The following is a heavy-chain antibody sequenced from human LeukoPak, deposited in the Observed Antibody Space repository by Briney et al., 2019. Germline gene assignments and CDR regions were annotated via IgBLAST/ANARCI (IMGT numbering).Heavy chain of an antibody. V-gene: IGHV3-23*01. CDR1: GFTFSSYA. CDR3: ARAIPEQWPIRGGMDV. Sequence: GGSLRLSCAASGFTFSSYAMTWVRQAPGKGLEWVSSISGSGGSTYYADSVKGRFTISRDNSKNTLYLQMGSLRAEDMAVYYCARAIPEQWPIRGGMDVWGQGTTVTVSS. J-gene: IGHJ6*02. CDR2: ISGSGGST. D-gene: IGHD6-19*01.